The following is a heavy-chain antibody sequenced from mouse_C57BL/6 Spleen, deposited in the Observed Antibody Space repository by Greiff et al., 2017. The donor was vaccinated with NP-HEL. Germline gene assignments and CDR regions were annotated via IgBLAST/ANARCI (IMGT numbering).Heavy chain of an antibody. V-gene: IGHV1-19*01. D-gene: IGHD2-3*01. J-gene: IGHJ2*01. CDR1: GYTFTDYY. Sequence: VQLQQSGPVLVKPGASVKMSCKASGYTFTDYYMNWVKQSHGKSLEWIGVINPYNGGTSYNQKFKGTATLTVDKSSSTAYMELNSLTSEDSAVYYCAMGGYDGYSYFDYWGQGTTLTVSS. CDR3: AMGGYDGYSYFDY. CDR2: INPYNGGT.